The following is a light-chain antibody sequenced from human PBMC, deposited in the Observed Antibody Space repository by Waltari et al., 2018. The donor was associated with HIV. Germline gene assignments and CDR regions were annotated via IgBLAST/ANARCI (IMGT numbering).Light chain of an antibody. CDR2: EVS. J-gene: IGLJ3*02. Sequence: QSALTQPPSASGSPGQSVPISCTGTSSDVGGYNYVSWYQQHPGKAPKFIIYEVSKRPSGVPVRFSGSKSGNTASLTVSGLQAEDEADYYCSSYAGSNWVFGGGTKLTVL. CDR1: SSDVGGYNY. V-gene: IGLV2-8*01. CDR3: SSYAGSNWV.